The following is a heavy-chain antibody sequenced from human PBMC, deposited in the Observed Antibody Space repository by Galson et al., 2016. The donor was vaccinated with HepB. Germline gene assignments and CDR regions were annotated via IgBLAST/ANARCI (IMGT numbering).Heavy chain of an antibody. J-gene: IGHJ5*02. V-gene: IGHV1-46*01. CDR2: VNPSGGIT. CDR1: GYTFITYY. CDR3: ARTGYCTGGSCRNGLDP. Sequence: SVKVSCKASGYTFITYYIHWVRQAPGQGLEWIGIVNPSGGITSYAQKFEGRVTMTRDTSTSTVYMELSSLSSDDTAVYYCARTGYCTGGSCRNGLDPWGQGTPVTVSS. D-gene: IGHD2-8*02.